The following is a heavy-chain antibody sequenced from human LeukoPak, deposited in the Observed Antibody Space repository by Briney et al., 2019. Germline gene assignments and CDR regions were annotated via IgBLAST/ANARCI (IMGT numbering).Heavy chain of an antibody. V-gene: IGHV4-59*12. D-gene: IGHD3-16*01. CDR3: ARRGGDFHTGIVFDN. CDR2: IYYTGNT. CDR1: GDSITTYY. J-gene: IGHJ4*02. Sequence: SETLSLTCTVSGDSITTYYWSWIRQPPGKGLEWIAYIYYTGNTNYNPSLKSRVTISVDTSKNQFSLRLTSVTAADTAVYYCARRGGDFHTGIVFDNWGQGTLVTVSS.